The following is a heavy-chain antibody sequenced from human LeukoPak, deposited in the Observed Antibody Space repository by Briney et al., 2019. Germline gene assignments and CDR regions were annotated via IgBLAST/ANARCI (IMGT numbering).Heavy chain of an antibody. Sequence: ASVKVSCKASGYTFTGYYMHWVRQAPGQGLEWMGWITTYNGNTNYAQKLQGRVTMTTDTSTSTAYMELRSLRSDDTAIYYCARGSGSGSDGNGNDYWGQGTLVTVSS. J-gene: IGHJ4*02. CDR1: GYTFTGYY. CDR2: ITTYNGNT. D-gene: IGHD6-19*01. V-gene: IGHV1-18*04. CDR3: ARGSGSGSDGNGNDY.